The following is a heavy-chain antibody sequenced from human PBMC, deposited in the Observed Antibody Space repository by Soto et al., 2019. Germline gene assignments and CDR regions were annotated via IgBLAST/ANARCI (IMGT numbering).Heavy chain of an antibody. V-gene: IGHV3-53*01. CDR1: GLSGSSNY. J-gene: IGHJ5*01. D-gene: IGHD6-13*01. CDR2: IYGDAGT. Sequence: GGSLRLSCTASGLSGSSNYISWVRQAPGKGLEWVSVIYGDAGTYYSDSVKGRFTISRDNSKNTIYLQMNSLRAEDTAVYYCARKRVVYSSSWFGEGFDSWGQGTLVTVSS. CDR3: ARKRVVYSSSWFGEGFDS.